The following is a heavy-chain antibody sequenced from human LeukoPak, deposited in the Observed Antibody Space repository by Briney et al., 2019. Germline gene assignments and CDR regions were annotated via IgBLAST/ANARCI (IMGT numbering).Heavy chain of an antibody. CDR1: GFTVSSNH. D-gene: IGHD5-18*01. V-gene: IGHV3-66*01. J-gene: IGHJ4*02. CDR3: ARDDVDTAMEYTLDY. Sequence: GGSLRLSCAASGFTVSSNHMSWVRQAPGKGLEWVSVIYSGGSTYYADSVKGRFTISRDNSKNTLYLQMNSLRAEDTAVYYCARDDVDTAMEYTLDYWGQGTLVTVSS. CDR2: IYSGGST.